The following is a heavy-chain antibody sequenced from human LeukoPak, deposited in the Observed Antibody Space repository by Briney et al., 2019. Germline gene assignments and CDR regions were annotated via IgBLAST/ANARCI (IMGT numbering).Heavy chain of an antibody. Sequence: PGGSLRLSCAASGFSFTDSAMTWVRQAPGKGLEWVSAISTSGGDTIYTDSVKGRFTISRDNSKNTLYLQMNSLRAEDTAVYYCASTGGHSSGYYYPGYWGQGTLVTVSS. CDR3: ASTGGHSSGYYYPGY. CDR2: ISTSGGDT. J-gene: IGHJ4*02. V-gene: IGHV3-23*01. CDR1: GFSFTDSA. D-gene: IGHD3-22*01.